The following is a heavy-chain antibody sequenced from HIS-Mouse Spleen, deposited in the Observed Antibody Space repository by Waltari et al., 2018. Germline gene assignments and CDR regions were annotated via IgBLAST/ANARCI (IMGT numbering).Heavy chain of an antibody. J-gene: IGHJ4*02. Sequence: EVQLVESGGGLVQHGGSLRLSCAASGFTFSSQWMSWVRQAPGKGLGWVANIKQDGIEKYYLDSVKGRFTISRDNAKNSLYLQMNSLRAEDTAVYYCAREPHYGGNSHFDYWGQGTLVTVSS. V-gene: IGHV3-7*01. CDR2: IKQDGIEK. CDR1: GFTFSSQW. D-gene: IGHD4-17*01. CDR3: AREPHYGGNSHFDY.